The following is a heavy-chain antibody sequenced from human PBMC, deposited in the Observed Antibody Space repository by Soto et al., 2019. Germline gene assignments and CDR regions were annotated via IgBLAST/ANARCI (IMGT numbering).Heavy chain of an antibody. D-gene: IGHD3-10*01. Sequence: EGQLVEFGGGLVKPGGSLRLSCAASGFSFSIYSYNWVRQAPGKGLEWLSYISPAGSSIYYADSVKGRFTISRDSARYSVYLQMNSLRAEDTAVYYCAKDRGGSGAFDIWGQGTMVTVSS. CDR3: AKDRGGSGAFDI. J-gene: IGHJ3*02. CDR2: ISPAGSSI. CDR1: GFSFSIYS. V-gene: IGHV3-48*01.